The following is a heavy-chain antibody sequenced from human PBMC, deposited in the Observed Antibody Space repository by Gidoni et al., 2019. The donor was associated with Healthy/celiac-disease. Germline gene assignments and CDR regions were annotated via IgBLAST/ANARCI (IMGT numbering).Heavy chain of an antibody. CDR1: GGTFSSYA. D-gene: IGHD5-12*01. CDR3: ASGYSGYGLLYYVDY. Sequence: QVQLVQSGAAAKKPGSSVTVSCKASGGTFSSYAISWVRQAPVQGLEGMGGIIRIFGTANYAQKFQGRVTITADESTSTAYMELSSLRSEDTGVDCCASGYSGYGLLYYVDYWGQGTLVTGAS. CDR2: IIRIFGTA. J-gene: IGHJ4*02. V-gene: IGHV1-69*01.